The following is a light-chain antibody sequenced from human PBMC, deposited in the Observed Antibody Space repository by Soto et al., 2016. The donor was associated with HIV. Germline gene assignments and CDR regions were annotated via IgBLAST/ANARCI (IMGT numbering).Light chain of an antibody. CDR1: NIGSKS. J-gene: IGLJ2*01. CDR3: QAWDSSTVV. Sequence: SYVLTQPPSVSVAPGKTARITCGGNNIGSKSVHWYQQKPGQAPVLVVYDDSDRPSGIPARFSGSNSGNTATLTISGTQAMDEADYYCQAWDSSTVVFGGGTKLTVL. V-gene: IGLV3-21*01. CDR2: DDS.